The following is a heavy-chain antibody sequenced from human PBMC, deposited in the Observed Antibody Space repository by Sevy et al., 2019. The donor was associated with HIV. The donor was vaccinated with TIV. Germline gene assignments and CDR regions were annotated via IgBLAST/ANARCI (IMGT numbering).Heavy chain of an antibody. CDR2: IYYSGST. J-gene: IGHJ3*02. D-gene: IGHD5-12*01. Sequence: SETLSLTCTVSGGSISSYYWSWIRQPPGKGLEWIGYIYYSGSTNYNPSLKSRVTISVDTSKNQFSLKLSSVTAADTAVYYCARCGEMATIWIGAFDIWGQGTMVTVSS. CDR1: GGSISSYY. V-gene: IGHV4-59*01. CDR3: ARCGEMATIWIGAFDI.